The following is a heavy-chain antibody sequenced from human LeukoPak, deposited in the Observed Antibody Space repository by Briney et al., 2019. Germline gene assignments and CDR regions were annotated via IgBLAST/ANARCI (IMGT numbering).Heavy chain of an antibody. CDR3: ATKQWLAPPAGP. D-gene: IGHD6-19*01. V-gene: IGHV3-74*01. J-gene: IGHJ5*02. CDR2: INTEGTVT. Sequence: GGSLRLSRAASAFTFSKYWMLWVRRAPGKGLESVSRINTEGTVTTYADSVKGLFTVSRDNADNTMFLQMNSVRDEDTAVYYCATKQWLAPPAGPWGHGTPVTVSS. CDR1: AFTFSKYW.